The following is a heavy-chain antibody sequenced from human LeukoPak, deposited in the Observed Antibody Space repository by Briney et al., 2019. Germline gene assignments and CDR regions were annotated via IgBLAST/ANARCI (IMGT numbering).Heavy chain of an antibody. CDR3: AKVRDCSGGSCYQPLGWFDP. D-gene: IGHD2-15*01. CDR2: ISGSGGST. Sequence: PGGSLRLSCAASGLTFSSYAMSWVRQAPGKGLEWVSAISGSGGSTYYADSVKGRFTISRDNSKNTLYLQMNSLRAEDTAVYYCAKVRDCSGGSCYQPLGWFDPWGQGTLVTVSS. CDR1: GLTFSSYA. V-gene: IGHV3-23*01. J-gene: IGHJ5*02.